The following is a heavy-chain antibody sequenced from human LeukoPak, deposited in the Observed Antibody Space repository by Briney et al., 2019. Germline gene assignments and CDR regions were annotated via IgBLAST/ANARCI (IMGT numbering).Heavy chain of an antibody. D-gene: IGHD2-2*01. Sequence: ASVKASCKASGYTFTSYDINWVRQATGQGLEWMGWMNPNSGNTGYAQKFQGTVTMTRNTSISTAYMELSSLRSEDTAVYYCARPYCSSTSCLDFDPWGQGTLVTVSS. V-gene: IGHV1-8*01. CDR2: MNPNSGNT. J-gene: IGHJ5*02. CDR1: GYTFTSYD. CDR3: ARPYCSSTSCLDFDP.